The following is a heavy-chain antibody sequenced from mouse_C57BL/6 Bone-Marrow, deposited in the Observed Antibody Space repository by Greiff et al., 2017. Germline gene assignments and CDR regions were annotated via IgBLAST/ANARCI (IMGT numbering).Heavy chain of an antibody. D-gene: IGHD1-1*01. V-gene: IGHV1-82*01. CDR2: IYPGDGDT. CDR3: AVITTVADYFDY. J-gene: IGHJ2*01. CDR1: GYAFSSSW. Sequence: VQLQQSGPELVKPGASVKISCKASGYAFSSSWMNWVKQRPGKGLEWIGRIYPGDGDTNYNGKFKGKATLTADKSSSTAYMQLSSLTSEDSAVYFCAVITTVADYFDYWGQGTTLTVSS.